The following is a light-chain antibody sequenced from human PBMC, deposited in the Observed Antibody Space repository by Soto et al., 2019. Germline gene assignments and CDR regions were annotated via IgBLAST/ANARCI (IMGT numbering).Light chain of an antibody. CDR2: GAS. CDR3: QQRSNWPPLT. CDR1: QIISSSY. Sequence: EIVLTQSPGTLSLAVGERATLSCRASQIISSSYLAWYQQRPGQAPKLLIYGASRRATGVPDRFSGSESGTDFTLTISRVEPEDFAVYYCQQRSNWPPLTFGGGTKVEIK. V-gene: IGKV3D-20*02. J-gene: IGKJ4*01.